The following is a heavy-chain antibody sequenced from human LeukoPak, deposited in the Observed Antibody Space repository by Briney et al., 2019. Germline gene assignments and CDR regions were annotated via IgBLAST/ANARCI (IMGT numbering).Heavy chain of an antibody. J-gene: IGHJ4*02. D-gene: IGHD3-16*02. CDR1: GGSITSDY. CDR3: ARILYDYVWGSYRSGQYYFDY. V-gene: IGHV4-59*01. CDR2: VYHSGTT. Sequence: PSGTLSLTCTVSGGSITSDYWSWIRQPPGKGLEWIGYVYHSGTTNYNPSLKSRVTMSVDSSRNEFSLNLRSVTAAGTAVYYCARILYDYVWGSYRSGQYYFDYWGPGTLVTVS.